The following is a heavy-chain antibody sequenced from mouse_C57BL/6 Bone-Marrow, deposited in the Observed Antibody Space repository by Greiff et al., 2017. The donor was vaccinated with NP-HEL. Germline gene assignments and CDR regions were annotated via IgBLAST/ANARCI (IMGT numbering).Heavy chain of an antibody. CDR3: ARESYPY. CDR1: GFTFSSYA. D-gene: IGHD2-10*01. J-gene: IGHJ3*01. CDR2: ISDGGSYT. V-gene: IGHV5-4*01. Sequence: EVQRVESGGGLVKPGGSLKLSCAASGFTFSSYAMSWVRQTPEKRLEWVATISDGGSYTYYPDNVKGRFTISRDNAKNNLYLQMSHLKSEDTAMYYCARESYPYWGQGTLVTVSA.